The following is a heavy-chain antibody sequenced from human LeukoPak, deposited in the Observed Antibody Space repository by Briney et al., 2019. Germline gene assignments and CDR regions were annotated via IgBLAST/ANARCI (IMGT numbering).Heavy chain of an antibody. J-gene: IGHJ5*02. CDR3: ARHPLFWSARYWFDP. Sequence: PSETLSLTCAVYGGSFSGYYWSWIRQPPGKGLEWIGEINHSGSTNYNPSLKSRVAISVDTSKNQFSLKLSSVTAADTAVYYCARHPLFWSARYWFDPWGQGTLVTVSS. CDR2: INHSGST. D-gene: IGHD3-3*01. V-gene: IGHV4-34*01. CDR1: GGSFSGYY.